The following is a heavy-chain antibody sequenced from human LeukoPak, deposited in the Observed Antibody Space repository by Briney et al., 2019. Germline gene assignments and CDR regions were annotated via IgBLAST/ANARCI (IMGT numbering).Heavy chain of an antibody. CDR3: ARDRGEFSMCFDY. CDR2: ISSSGSTI. J-gene: IGHJ4*02. V-gene: IGHV3-48*03. D-gene: IGHD3-10*01. CDR1: GFTFSSYE. Sequence: PGGSLRLSCAASGFTFSSYEMNWVRQAPGKGLEWVSYISSSGSTIYYADSVKGRFTISRDNAKNSLYLQMNSLRAEDTAVYYCARDRGEFSMCFDYWGQGTLVTVSS.